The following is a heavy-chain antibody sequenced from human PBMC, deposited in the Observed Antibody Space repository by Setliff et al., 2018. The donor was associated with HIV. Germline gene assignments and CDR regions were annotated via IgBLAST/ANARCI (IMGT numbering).Heavy chain of an antibody. CDR3: TRDRVRITIFGANDASDI. Sequence: ASVKVSCKASGYTFTSYYMNWVRQAPGQGLEWMGIINPSGGSSTYAQKFQGRVAMTRDTSTSTVYMELSSLRSEDTAVYYCTRDRVRITIFGANDASDIWGQGTMVTVSS. CDR2: INPSGGSS. CDR1: GYTFTSYY. D-gene: IGHD3-3*01. V-gene: IGHV1-46*01. J-gene: IGHJ3*02.